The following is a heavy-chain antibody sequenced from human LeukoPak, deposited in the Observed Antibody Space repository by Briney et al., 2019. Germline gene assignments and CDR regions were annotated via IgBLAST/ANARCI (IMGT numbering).Heavy chain of an antibody. V-gene: IGHV3-21*06. CDR3: ARLLKNEYGDRSAFDY. Sequence: GGSLRLSCSASGFTFNIYTMNWVRQAPGKGLEWVSSITGDTHYKYYADSLKGRFTISRDNAKNSLYLQMNNLRVDDTAIYFCARLLKNEYGDRSAFDYWGLGTLLTVSS. D-gene: IGHD4-17*01. J-gene: IGHJ4*02. CDR1: GFTFNIYT. CDR2: ITGDTHYK.